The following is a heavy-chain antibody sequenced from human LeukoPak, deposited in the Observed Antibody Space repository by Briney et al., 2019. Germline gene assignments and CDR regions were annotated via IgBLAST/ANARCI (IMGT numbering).Heavy chain of an antibody. CDR3: ARGGSFIVVVPAAMHY. CDR1: GYTFTSYA. Sequence: GASVKVSCKASGYTFTSYAMNWVRQAPGQGLEWMGWINPNSGGTNYAQKFQGRVTMTRDTSISTAYMELSRLRSDDTAVYYCARGGSFIVVVPAAMHYWGQGTLVTVSS. D-gene: IGHD2-2*01. V-gene: IGHV1-2*02. J-gene: IGHJ4*02. CDR2: INPNSGGT.